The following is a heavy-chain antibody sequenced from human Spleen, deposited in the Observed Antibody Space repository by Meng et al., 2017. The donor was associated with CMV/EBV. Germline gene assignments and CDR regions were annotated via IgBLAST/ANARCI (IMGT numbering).Heavy chain of an antibody. D-gene: IGHD2-15*01. CDR1: GGSISSSSYS. CDR3: ARVREVVVVFTTLAYDI. CDR2: IYYGGST. Sequence: GSLRLSCTVSGGSISSSSYSWGWIRQPPGRGLEWIGTIYYGGSTYCNPSLKSRVTISIDTSKNQFSLKLSSVTAADTAVYYCARVREVVVVFTTLAYDIWGQGTMVTVSS. V-gene: IGHV4-39*07. J-gene: IGHJ3*02.